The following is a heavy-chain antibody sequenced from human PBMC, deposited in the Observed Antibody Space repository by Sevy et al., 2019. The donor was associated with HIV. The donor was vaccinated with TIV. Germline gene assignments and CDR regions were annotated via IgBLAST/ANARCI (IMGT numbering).Heavy chain of an antibody. D-gene: IGHD6-13*01. V-gene: IGHV3-48*01. CDR2: ISSSSSTI. J-gene: IGHJ4*02. Sequence: GGSLRLSCAASGFTFSSYSMNWVRQAPGKGLEWVSYISSSSSTIYYADSVKGRFTISRDNAKNSLYLQMNSLRAEDTAVYYCARLSGYSSSWSYFDHWGQGTLVTVSS. CDR3: ARLSGYSSSWSYFDH. CDR1: GFTFSSYS.